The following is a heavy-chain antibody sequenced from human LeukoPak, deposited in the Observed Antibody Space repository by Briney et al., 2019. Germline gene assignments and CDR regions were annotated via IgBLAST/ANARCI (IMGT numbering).Heavy chain of an antibody. V-gene: IGHV3-64*01. CDR1: GFSFSNYV. D-gene: IGHD2-15*01. CDR3: ARDRDGGFAFDI. J-gene: IGHJ3*02. Sequence: GGSLRLSCAASGFSFSNYVMHWVRQAPGKGLEYVSPIMPNGENRGYANSMKGRFTISRDNSKNTLYLQMGSLRAEDMAIYYCARDRDGGFAFDIWGQGTLVTVSS. CDR2: IMPNGENR.